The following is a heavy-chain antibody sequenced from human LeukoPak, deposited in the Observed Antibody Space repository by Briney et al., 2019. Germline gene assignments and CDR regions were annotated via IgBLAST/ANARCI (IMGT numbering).Heavy chain of an antibody. D-gene: IGHD1-26*01. J-gene: IGHJ3*02. CDR1: GGSISSYY. V-gene: IGHV4-59*01. CDR3: ARRDSGSPGAAFDI. Sequence: SETLSLTCTVSGGSISSYYWSWIRQPPGKGLEWIGYIYYSGGTNYNPSLKSRVTISVDTSKNQFSLKLSSVTAADTAVYYCARRDSGSPGAAFDIWGQGTMVTVSS. CDR2: IYYSGGT.